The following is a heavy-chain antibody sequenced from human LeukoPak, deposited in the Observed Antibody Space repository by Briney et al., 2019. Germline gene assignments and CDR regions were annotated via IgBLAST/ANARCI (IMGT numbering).Heavy chain of an antibody. Sequence: PGGSLRLSCAASGFTFSSFAMNWVRQAPGEGLEWVSTISGSGGSTYYADSVKGRFTISRDNSKNTLYLQMNSLRAEDTAVYYCAKDIDSSGYYSYVTTAEYFQHWGQGTLVTVSS. V-gene: IGHV3-23*01. CDR3: AKDIDSSGYYSYVTTAEYFQH. D-gene: IGHD3-22*01. CDR2: ISGSGGST. CDR1: GFTFSSFA. J-gene: IGHJ1*01.